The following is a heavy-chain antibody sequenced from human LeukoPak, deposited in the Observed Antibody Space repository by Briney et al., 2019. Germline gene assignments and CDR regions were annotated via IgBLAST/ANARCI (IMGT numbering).Heavy chain of an antibody. CDR2: ISGSGGST. CDR3: AKRETYYYGSGGYYYGMGSYYFDY. J-gene: IGHJ4*02. Sequence: GGSLRLSCAASGFTFSSYAMGWVRQAPGKGLGWVSAISGSGGSTYYADSVKGRFTISRDNSKNTLYLQMNSLRAEDTAVYYCAKRETYYYGSGGYYYGMGSYYFDYWGQGTLVTVSS. D-gene: IGHD3-10*01. CDR1: GFTFSSYA. V-gene: IGHV3-23*01.